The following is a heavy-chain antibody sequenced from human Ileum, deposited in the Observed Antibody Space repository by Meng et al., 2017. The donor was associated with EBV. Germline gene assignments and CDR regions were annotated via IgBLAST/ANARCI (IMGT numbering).Heavy chain of an antibody. J-gene: IGHJ4*02. CDR3: ARDCLAGYTSGWQFDY. V-gene: IGHV1-46*04. Sequence: QVQLVHSGAAVKKPGASVKVSFXXSGYTFTSYYIHWVRKAPGQGLEWMGIINPSTGTTTYAQNLQGRVTMTRDTSTSTVYMELSSLRSEDTAVYYCARDCLAGYTSGWQFDYWGQGTLVTVSS. D-gene: IGHD6-19*01. CDR2: INPSTGTT. CDR1: GYTFTSYY.